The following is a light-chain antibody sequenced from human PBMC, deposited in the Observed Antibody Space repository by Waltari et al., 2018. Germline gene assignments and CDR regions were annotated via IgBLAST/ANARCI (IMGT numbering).Light chain of an antibody. J-gene: IGLJ2*01. CDR3: SSYTTSATVV. V-gene: IGLV2-14*03. CDR2: DVP. Sequence: QSALTQPASVSGSPGQSITISCPGTSSDVGAYNYVSWYQQHPGKAPQLLIYDVPHRPFEVSSRFAGSNSGNTASRTSSGLQAEDEADYFCSSYTTSATVVFGGGTKVTVL. CDR1: SSDVGAYNY.